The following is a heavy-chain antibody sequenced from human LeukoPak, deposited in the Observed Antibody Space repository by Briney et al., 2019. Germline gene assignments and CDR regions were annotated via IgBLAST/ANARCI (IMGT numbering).Heavy chain of an antibody. D-gene: IGHD6-13*01. J-gene: IGHJ5*02. V-gene: IGHV3-30*02. CDR3: ARESGIAAALDL. CDR1: GFTFSSYG. CDR2: IGYIESNI. Sequence: GGSLRLSCAASGFTFSSYGLHWVRQAPGKGLEWVAFIGYIESNIHYADSVKGRFTISRDNAKNTLYLQMNSLRAEDTAVYYCARESGIAAALDLWGQGTLVTVSS.